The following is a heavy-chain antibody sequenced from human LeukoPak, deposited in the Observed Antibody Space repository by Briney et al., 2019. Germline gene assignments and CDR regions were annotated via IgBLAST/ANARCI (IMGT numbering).Heavy chain of an antibody. D-gene: IGHD4-17*01. V-gene: IGHV1-69*13. CDR3: ASSRYDYGDYVPYYGMDV. CDR2: IIPIFGTA. CDR1: GGTFSSYA. J-gene: IGHJ6*04. Sequence: EASAKVSCKASGGTFSSYAISWVRQAPGQGLERMGGIIPIFGTANYAQKFQGRVTITADESTSTAYMELSSLRSEDTAVYYCASSRYDYGDYVPYYGMDVWGKGTTVTVSS.